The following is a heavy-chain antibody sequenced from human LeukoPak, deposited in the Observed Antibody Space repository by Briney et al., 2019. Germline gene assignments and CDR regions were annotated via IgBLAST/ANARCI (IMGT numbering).Heavy chain of an antibody. CDR1: GGSISSYY. D-gene: IGHD2-2*01. CDR2: IYYSGST. Sequence: PSETLSLTCTVSGGSISSYYWSWIRQPPGKGLEWIGYIYYSGSTNYNPSLKSRVTISVDTSKNQFSLKLSSVTAADTAVYYCARGQIGLPAALSWFDPWGQGTLVTVSS. V-gene: IGHV4-59*01. J-gene: IGHJ5*02. CDR3: ARGQIGLPAALSWFDP.